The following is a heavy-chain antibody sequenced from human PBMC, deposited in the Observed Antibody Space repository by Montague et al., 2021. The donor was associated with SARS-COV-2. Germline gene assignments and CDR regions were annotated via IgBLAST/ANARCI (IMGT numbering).Heavy chain of an antibody. CDR3: TGGLYAAYH. CDR1: GFTFSDYA. J-gene: IGHJ4*02. CDR2: INYRGT. D-gene: IGHD2/OR15-2a*01. V-gene: IGHV3-23*01. Sequence: SLRLSCAAPGFTFSDYAMNWVRQAPGKGLEWVSSINYRGTYYADSVRGRFTISRDNSKNTLYLQMHSLRAEDTAVYYCTGGLYAAYHWGQGTLVTVSS.